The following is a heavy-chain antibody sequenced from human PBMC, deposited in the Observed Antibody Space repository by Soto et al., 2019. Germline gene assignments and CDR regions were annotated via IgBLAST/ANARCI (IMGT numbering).Heavy chain of an antibody. Sequence: QVQLQESGPGLVKPSETLSLTCSVSGGSVTSDTYYWSWIRQPPGKGLEWIGYIYYSGSTNYNPSRQSRVTISVDTSKNQISLKLSSVTAADTAVYYCARDQGIAVAVFDYWGQGTLVTVSS. CDR3: ARDQGIAVAVFDY. CDR1: GGSVTSDTYY. J-gene: IGHJ4*02. V-gene: IGHV4-61*01. D-gene: IGHD6-19*01. CDR2: IYYSGST.